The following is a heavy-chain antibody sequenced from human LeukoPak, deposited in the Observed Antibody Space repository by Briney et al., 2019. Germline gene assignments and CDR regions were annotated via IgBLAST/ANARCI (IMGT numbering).Heavy chain of an antibody. V-gene: IGHV3-21*01. CDR1: GFTFSTYS. Sequence: GGSLRLSCAASGFTFSTYSMNWVRQAPGKGLEWVSSISTSSSYIYYADSVKGRFTISRDNAKNSLYLQMNSLRVEDTAVYYCASSSSSWYWHFDLWGRGTLVTVSS. CDR2: ISTSSSYI. CDR3: ASSSSSWYWHFDL. J-gene: IGHJ2*01. D-gene: IGHD6-13*01.